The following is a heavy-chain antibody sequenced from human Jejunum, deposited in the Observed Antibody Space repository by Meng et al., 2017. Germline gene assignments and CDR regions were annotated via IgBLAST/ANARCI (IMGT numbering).Heavy chain of an antibody. CDR2: IKSDGGDK. D-gene: IGHD3-3*01. CDR3: VRAEYDYWSGYSTYFDY. J-gene: IGHJ4*02. CDR1: GFTFSNYW. V-gene: IGHV3-7*04. Sequence: GGSLRLSCAASGFTFSNYWMSWVRQAPGKGLEWVATIKSDGGDKYYADSVKGRFAISRDNTQSSLYLHMSSLRAEDTAVYYCVRAEYDYWSGYSTYFDYWGQGTLVTVSS.